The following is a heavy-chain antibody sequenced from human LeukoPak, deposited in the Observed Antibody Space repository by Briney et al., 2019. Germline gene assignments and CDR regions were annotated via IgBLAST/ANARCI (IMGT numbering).Heavy chain of an antibody. J-gene: IGHJ6*03. V-gene: IGHV3-23*01. CDR1: GFTFSSYG. CDR3: AKVTGPEAYYYMDV. Sequence: GGSLRLSCAASGFTFSSYGMNWVRQAPGKGLEWVAGISSRGVSTYYADSVQGRFTISRDTSENTIYLQMNSLRAEDTAIYYCAKVTGPEAYYYMDVWGKGTTVTISS. D-gene: IGHD3-9*01. CDR2: ISSRGVST.